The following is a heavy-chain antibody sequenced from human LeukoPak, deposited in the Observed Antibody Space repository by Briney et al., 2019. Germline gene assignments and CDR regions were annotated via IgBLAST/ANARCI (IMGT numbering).Heavy chain of an antibody. V-gene: IGHV4-59*08. CDR1: GGSISGFH. D-gene: IGHD3-16*01. J-gene: IGHJ5*02. CDR2: VFYSGGT. CDR3: ARLYAGAYTRLDP. Sequence: SETLSLTCTVSGGSISGFHWSWIRQPPGKGLEYIGDVFYSGGTNYNSSLKSRLTISVDTSRNQFSLKLTSVTAADTAVYDCARLYAGAYTRLDPWGQGTLVAVSS.